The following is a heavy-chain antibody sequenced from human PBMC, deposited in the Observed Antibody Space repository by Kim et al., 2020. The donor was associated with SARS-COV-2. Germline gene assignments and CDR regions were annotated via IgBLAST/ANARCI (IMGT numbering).Heavy chain of an antibody. Sequence: YADSVKGGFTFSRDKAKNSLYLQMNSLRNEDTAVYYAARVLWFGKLSVHPWGQGTLVTVSS. J-gene: IGHJ5*02. V-gene: IGHV3-48*02. CDR3: ARVLWFGKLSVHP. D-gene: IGHD3-10*01.